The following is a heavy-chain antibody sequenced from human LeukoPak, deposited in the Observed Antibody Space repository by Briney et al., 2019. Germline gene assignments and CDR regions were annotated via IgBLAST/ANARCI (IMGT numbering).Heavy chain of an antibody. CDR1: GYTFTGYY. CDR2: INPNSGGT. CDR3: ARDISLVVAATQDY. D-gene: IGHD2-15*01. Sequence: ASVTVSCKASGYTFTGYYMHWVRQAPGQGLEWMGWINPNSGGTNYAQKFQGGVTMTRDTSISTAYMELSRLRSDDTAVYYCARDISLVVAATQDYWGQGTLVTVSS. V-gene: IGHV1-2*02. J-gene: IGHJ4*02.